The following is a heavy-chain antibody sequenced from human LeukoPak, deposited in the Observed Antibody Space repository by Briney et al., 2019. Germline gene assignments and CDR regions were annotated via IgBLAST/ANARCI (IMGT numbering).Heavy chain of an antibody. CDR3: ARAPTVLVGYCSSSSCQADY. Sequence: GGSLRLSCAASGFTFRSYSMNWVRQAPGKGLEWVSAIDPSSTYIYYADSVKGRFTISRDNAENSLYLQMNSLRVEDTAVYYCARAPTVLVGYCSSSSCQADYWGQGTLVTVSS. V-gene: IGHV3-21*01. CDR2: IDPSSTYI. D-gene: IGHD2-2*01. CDR1: GFTFRSYS. J-gene: IGHJ4*02.